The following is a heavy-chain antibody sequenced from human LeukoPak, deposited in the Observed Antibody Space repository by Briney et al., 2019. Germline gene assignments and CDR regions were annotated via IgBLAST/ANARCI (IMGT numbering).Heavy chain of an antibody. CDR2: IWYDGSSK. Sequence: GGSLRLSRAASGFTFSSYGMHWVRQAPGKGLEWVAVIWYDGSSKYYADSVKGRFTISRDNSKNTLYLQMNSLRAEDTAVYYCQLSYYDSSGPSYYFDYWGQGTLVTVSS. J-gene: IGHJ4*02. CDR1: GFTFSSYG. CDR3: QLSYYDSSGPSYYFDY. V-gene: IGHV3-33*01. D-gene: IGHD3-22*01.